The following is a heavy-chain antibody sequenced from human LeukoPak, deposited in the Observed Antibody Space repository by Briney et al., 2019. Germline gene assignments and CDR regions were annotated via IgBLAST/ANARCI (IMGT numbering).Heavy chain of an antibody. V-gene: IGHV4-4*07. CDR2: ISTSGSN. CDR1: GDSISSSS. D-gene: IGHD6-13*01. CDR3: ARFTKDSSSSSGYYFDY. Sequence: SETLSLTCTVSGDSISSSSWSWIRQPSGKGLEWIGVISTSGSNNYNPSLKSRVTMPVDTSKNQFSLNLSSVTAADTAVYYCARFTKDSSSSSGYYFDYWGQGTLVTVSS. J-gene: IGHJ4*02.